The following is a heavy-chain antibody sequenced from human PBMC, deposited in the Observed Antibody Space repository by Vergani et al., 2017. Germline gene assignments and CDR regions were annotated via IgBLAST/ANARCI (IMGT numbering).Heavy chain of an antibody. CDR2: ISGSGSTI. CDR3: ARDSRRRIGRINRFDP. Sequence: EVQLLESGGGLVQPGGSLRLSCAASGFTFSSYAMSWVRQAPGKGLEWVSAISGSGSTIYYADSVKGRFTISRDNAKNSLYLQMNSLRAEDTAVYYCARDSRRRIGRINRFDPWGQGTLVTVSS. D-gene: IGHD2/OR15-2a*01. J-gene: IGHJ5*02. CDR1: GFTFSSYA. V-gene: IGHV3-23*01.